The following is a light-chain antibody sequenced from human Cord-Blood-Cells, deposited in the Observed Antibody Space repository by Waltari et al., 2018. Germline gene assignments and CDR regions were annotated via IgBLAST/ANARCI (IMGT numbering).Light chain of an antibody. CDR1: SSDAGGYNY. CDR2: DVS. V-gene: IGLV2-14*01. Sequence: QSALTQPASVSGSPGQSITISCTGTSSDAGGYNYVSWYQQHPGKAPKLMIYDVSKRPSRVSNRCACAKSGNPASLTISGRQSEDEADYYGSSYTSSSTVVFGGGTKLTVL. CDR3: SSYTSSSTVV. J-gene: IGLJ2*01.